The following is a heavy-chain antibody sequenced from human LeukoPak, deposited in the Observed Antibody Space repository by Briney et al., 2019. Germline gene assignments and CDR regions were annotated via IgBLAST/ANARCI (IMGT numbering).Heavy chain of an antibody. CDR2: ISGSGGST. CDR1: GFTFSSYA. Sequence: GGSLRLSCAASGFTFSSYAMSWVRQARGKGLEWVSAISGSGGSTYYADSVKGRFTISRDNSKNTLYLQMNSLRAEDTAVYYCAKDTVKNDYYDSSGYYYVVFSGIDYWGQGTLVTVSS. D-gene: IGHD3-22*01. V-gene: IGHV3-23*01. CDR3: AKDTVKNDYYDSSGYYYVVFSGIDY. J-gene: IGHJ4*02.